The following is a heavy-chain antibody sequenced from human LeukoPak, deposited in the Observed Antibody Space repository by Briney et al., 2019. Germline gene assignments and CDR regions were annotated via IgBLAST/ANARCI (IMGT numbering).Heavy chain of an antibody. V-gene: IGHV3-23*01. CDR1: GFPFSSYV. D-gene: IGHD2-2*03. CDR3: ATLGYCTSTSCSLVH. Sequence: GGSLRLSCAASGFPFSSYVMGWVRQAPAKGREWVSTISDSIGSTYYADSVKGRFTISRDNSKNTLYLQMNSLRAEDTAVYYCATLGYCTSTSCSLVHWGQGTLVTVSS. CDR2: ISDSIGST. J-gene: IGHJ4*02.